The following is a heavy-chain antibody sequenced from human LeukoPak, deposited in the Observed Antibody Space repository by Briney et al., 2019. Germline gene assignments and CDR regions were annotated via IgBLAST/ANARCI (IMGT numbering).Heavy chain of an antibody. D-gene: IGHD6-19*01. CDR1: GASFSGYY. CDR3: ARERSSGVAL. Sequence: SETLSLTCAVYGASFSGYYWSWIRQPAEKGLEWIGRIYSSGSANYNPSLKSRVTMSLDTSKKQFYLQMNSLTAADTAIYYCARERSSGVALWGEGALVTVSS. J-gene: IGHJ5*02. V-gene: IGHV4-4*07. CDR2: IYSSGSA.